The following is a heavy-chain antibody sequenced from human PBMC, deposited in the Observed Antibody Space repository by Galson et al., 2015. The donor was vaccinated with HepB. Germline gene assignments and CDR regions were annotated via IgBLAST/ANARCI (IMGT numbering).Heavy chain of an antibody. D-gene: IGHD6-13*01. CDR1: GYSITTGHY. CDR3: ARVRMGAGYSEAAGPDY. J-gene: IGHJ4*02. Sequence: ETLSLTCAVSGYSITTGHYWGWIRQSPGKGLQWIGSVNRSGGTSYSPSLKSRVTISLDMSTNQFSLKLSSVTAADAAVYYCARVRMGAGYSEAAGPDYWGQGILVAVSS. CDR2: VNRSGGT. V-gene: IGHV4-38-2*01.